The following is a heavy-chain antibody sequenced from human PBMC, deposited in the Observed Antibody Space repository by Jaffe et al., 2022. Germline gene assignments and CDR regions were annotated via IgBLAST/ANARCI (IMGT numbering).Heavy chain of an antibody. CDR2: IRYDGSNK. Sequence: QVQLVESGGGVVQPGGSLRLSCAASGFTFSSYGMHWVRQAPGKGLEWVAFIRYDGSNKYYADSVKGRFTISRDNSKNTLYLQMNSLRAEDTAVYYCAKDLSSGYPVNAFDIWGQGTMVTVSS. D-gene: IGHD6-19*01. V-gene: IGHV3-30*02. J-gene: IGHJ3*02. CDR3: AKDLSSGYPVNAFDI. CDR1: GFTFSSYG.